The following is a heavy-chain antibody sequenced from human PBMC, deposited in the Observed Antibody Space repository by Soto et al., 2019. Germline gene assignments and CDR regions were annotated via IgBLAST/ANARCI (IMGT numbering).Heavy chain of an antibody. D-gene: IGHD3-3*01. CDR3: ASGGESTYYDFWSGSSIDAFDI. Sequence: ASVKVSCKASGYTFTSYDINWVRQATGQGLEWMGWMNPNSGNTGYAQKFQGRVTMTRNTSISTAYMELSSLRSEDTAVYYCASGGESTYYDFWSGSSIDAFDIWGQGTMVTVS. CDR1: GYTFTSYD. CDR2: MNPNSGNT. J-gene: IGHJ3*02. V-gene: IGHV1-8*01.